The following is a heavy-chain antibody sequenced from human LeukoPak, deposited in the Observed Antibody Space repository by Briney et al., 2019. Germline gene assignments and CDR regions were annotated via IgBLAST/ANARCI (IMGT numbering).Heavy chain of an antibody. D-gene: IGHD3-10*01. Sequence: GGSLRLSCAASGFTFSTYWMHWVRQAPGKGLEWVSAISGSGGSTYYADSVKGRFTISRDNSKNTLYLQMNSLRAEDTAVYYCAKLGRYYYGSGSFPDYWGQGTLVTVSS. CDR3: AKLGRYYYGSGSFPDY. V-gene: IGHV3-23*01. CDR1: GFTFSTYW. J-gene: IGHJ4*02. CDR2: ISGSGGST.